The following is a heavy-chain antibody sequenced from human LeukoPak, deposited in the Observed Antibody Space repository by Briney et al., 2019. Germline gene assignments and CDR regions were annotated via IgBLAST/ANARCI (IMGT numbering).Heavy chain of an antibody. D-gene: IGHD5/OR15-5a*01. CDR2: IYSGGST. CDR3: VRGDLRLPRSTPDC. CDR1: GFTVSSNY. V-gene: IGHV3-53*01. J-gene: IGHJ4*02. Sequence: GSLRLSCAASGFTVSSNYMSWVRQAPGKGLEWVSVIYSGGSTYYADSVKGRFTISRDNAMNTLYLQMNSLRGEDTAVYYCVRGDLRLPRSTPDCWGQGTLVTVSS.